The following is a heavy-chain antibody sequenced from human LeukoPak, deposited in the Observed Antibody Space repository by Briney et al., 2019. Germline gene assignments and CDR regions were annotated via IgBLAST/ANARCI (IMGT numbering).Heavy chain of an antibody. Sequence: GGSLRLSCAASGFIFSGYWMNWVRQAPGKGLECVANIKQDGSEKYYVDSVKGRFTISRDNAKNSLYLQMNSLRVEDTAVYYCARVRGSKSMDVWGQGTTVTVSS. CDR3: ARVRGSKSMDV. CDR1: GFIFSGYW. CDR2: IKQDGSEK. J-gene: IGHJ6*02. D-gene: IGHD3-10*01. V-gene: IGHV3-7*01.